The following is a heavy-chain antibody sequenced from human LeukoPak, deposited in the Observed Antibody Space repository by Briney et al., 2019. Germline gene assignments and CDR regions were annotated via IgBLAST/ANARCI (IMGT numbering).Heavy chain of an antibody. CDR1: GFTFSGYW. V-gene: IGHV3-7*01. D-gene: IGHD6-19*01. CDR2: MKADGSEK. Sequence: PGGSLRLSCAASGFTFSGYWMNWVRQAPGKGLEWVANMKADGSEKYYVDSVKGRFTISRDNAKNSLYLQMNSLRAEDTAVYYCASYSIPVAGIDYWGQGTLVTVSS. J-gene: IGHJ4*02. CDR3: ASYSIPVAGIDY.